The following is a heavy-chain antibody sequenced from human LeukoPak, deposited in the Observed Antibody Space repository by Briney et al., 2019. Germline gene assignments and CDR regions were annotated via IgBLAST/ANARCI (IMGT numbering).Heavy chain of an antibody. V-gene: IGHV1-3*01. CDR3: ARDGRGRYGTTLLDY. CDR2: INAGNGNI. J-gene: IGHJ4*02. D-gene: IGHD1/OR15-1a*01. CDR1: GYIFTNYG. Sequence: ASVKVSCKASGYIFTNYGIHWVRQAPGQRLECMGWINAGNGNIKYSQNFQGRVTFTGDTSASTVYMEFNSLRSEDTAVYYCARDGRGRYGTTLLDYWGQGTLVTVSS.